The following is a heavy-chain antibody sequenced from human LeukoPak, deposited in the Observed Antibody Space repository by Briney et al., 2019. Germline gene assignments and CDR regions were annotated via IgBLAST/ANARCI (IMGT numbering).Heavy chain of an antibody. Sequence: ASVKVSCKASGYTFTSYYMHWVRQAPGQGLEWMGIINPSGGSTSYAQKFQGRVTVTRDMSTSTVYMELSSLRSEDTAVYYCARERGLQTSDFDYWGQGTLVTVSS. CDR1: GYTFTSYY. CDR3: ARERGLQTSDFDY. J-gene: IGHJ4*02. D-gene: IGHD4-11*01. V-gene: IGHV1-46*01. CDR2: INPSGGST.